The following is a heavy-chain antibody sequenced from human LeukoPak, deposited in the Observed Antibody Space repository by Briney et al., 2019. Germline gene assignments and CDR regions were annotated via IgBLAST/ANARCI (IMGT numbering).Heavy chain of an antibody. D-gene: IGHD6-13*01. J-gene: IGHJ5*02. Sequence: GGSLRLSCAASGFTFSSYAMSWVRQAPGKGLEWVSAISGSGGSTYYADSVKGRLTISRDNSKNTLYLQMNSLRAEDTAVYYCAKDSSSWFFVRIGFDPWGQGTLVTVSS. CDR1: GFTFSSYA. CDR3: AKDSSSWFFVRIGFDP. CDR2: ISGSGGST. V-gene: IGHV3-23*01.